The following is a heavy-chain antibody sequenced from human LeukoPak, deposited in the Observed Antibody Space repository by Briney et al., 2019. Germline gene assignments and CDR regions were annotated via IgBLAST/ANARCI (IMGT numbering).Heavy chain of an antibody. J-gene: IGHJ4*02. Sequence: SETLSLTCTVSGGSISSSSYYWGWIRQPPGKGLEWIGSIYYSGSTYYNPSLKSRVTISVGTSKNQFSLKLSSVTAADTAVYYCARQLTYYYDSSGYYFFDYWGQGTLVTVSS. CDR3: ARQLTYYYDSSGYYFFDY. CDR1: GGSISSSSYY. V-gene: IGHV4-39*01. D-gene: IGHD3-22*01. CDR2: IYYSGST.